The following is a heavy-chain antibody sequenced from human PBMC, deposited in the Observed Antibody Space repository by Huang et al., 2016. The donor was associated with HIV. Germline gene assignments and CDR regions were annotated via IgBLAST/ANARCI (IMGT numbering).Heavy chain of an antibody. V-gene: IGHV4-34*01. J-gene: IGHJ6*03. CDR1: GGSFSGYY. Sequence: QVQLQQWGAGLLRPSETLSLTCAVYGGSFSGYYGTWIRQPPGKGLEWIGEINHSEGTNYNPSLKSRVTISVDTSRNQFSLTLTSVTAADTAVYYCVRGQGGYYYYYMDVWGKGTTVTVSS. CDR2: INHSEGT. CDR3: VRGQGGYYYYYMDV.